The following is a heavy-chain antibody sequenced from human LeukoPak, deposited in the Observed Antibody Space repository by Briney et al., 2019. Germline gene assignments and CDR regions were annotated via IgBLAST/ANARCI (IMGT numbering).Heavy chain of an antibody. CDR1: GDTVSSNSAA. D-gene: IGHD6-13*01. Sequence: SQTLPLTCAISGDTVSSNSAAWNWIRQSPSRGLEWLGRTYYRSKWYNDYAISVKSRITINPDTSKNQFSLQLNSVTPEDTAVYYCARKYSSSWYDALDIWGQGTMVTVSS. V-gene: IGHV6-1*01. CDR2: TYYRSKWYN. J-gene: IGHJ3*02. CDR3: ARKYSSSWYDALDI.